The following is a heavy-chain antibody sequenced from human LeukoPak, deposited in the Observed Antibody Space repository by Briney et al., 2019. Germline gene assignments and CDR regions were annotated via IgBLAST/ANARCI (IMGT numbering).Heavy chain of an antibody. D-gene: IGHD3-3*01. CDR1: GGSISGSGYY. V-gene: IGHV4-39*07. CDR3: ARGGRDQYYDFWSGYSPNTLDY. J-gene: IGHJ4*02. Sequence: PSETLSLTCTVSGGSISGSGYYWAWIRQPPEKGLEWIGSIYYSGTTYFNPSLKSRITISIDTSKNQFSLKLTSVTAADTAVYYCARGGRDQYYDFWSGYSPNTLDYWGQGTLVTVSS. CDR2: IYYSGTT.